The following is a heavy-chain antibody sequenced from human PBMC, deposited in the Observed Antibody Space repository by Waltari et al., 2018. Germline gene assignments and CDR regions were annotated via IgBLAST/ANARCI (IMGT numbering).Heavy chain of an antibody. CDR2: ISWNSGNI. J-gene: IGHJ4*02. CDR1: GFTFDGYA. CDR3: AKGHSGSYGLDS. V-gene: IGHV3-9*01. Sequence: EVQLVESGGGLVQPGRSLRLSCAASGFTFDGYAMHWVRQAPGKGLGGVSGISWNSGNIGYADSVKGRFTISRDNAKNSLYLQMNSLRTGDTALYYCAKGHSGSYGLDSWGQGTLVTVSP. D-gene: IGHD1-26*01.